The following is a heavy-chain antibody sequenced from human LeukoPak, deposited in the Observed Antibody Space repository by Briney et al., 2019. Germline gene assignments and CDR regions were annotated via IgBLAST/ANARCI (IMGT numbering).Heavy chain of an antibody. CDR3: ARAPSGEVESAARGDYLDY. D-gene: IGHD6-13*01. CDR1: GGSFSGYF. J-gene: IGHJ4*02. V-gene: IGHV4-34*01. Sequence: SETLSLTCAVYGGSFSGYFWSWIRQPPGKGLEWIGEINHSGETNYNPSLKSRGTISVDTSKNQFSLKMNCVTAADTAVYYCARAPSGEVESAARGDYLDYWGQGTLVTVSS. CDR2: INHSGET.